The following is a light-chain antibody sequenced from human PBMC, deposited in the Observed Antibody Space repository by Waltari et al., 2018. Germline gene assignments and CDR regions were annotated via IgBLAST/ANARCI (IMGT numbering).Light chain of an antibody. CDR3: QQYGSSPVT. Sequence: EIVLTQSPGTLSLSPGERATLAGRTSKSVSSTYLAWYQQKPGQAPRLLIHGASSRVTGLPDRFSGSGSGTDFALTISRREPEDFAVYYCQQYGSSPVTFGPGTKVDIK. CDR1: KSVSSTY. V-gene: IGKV3-20*01. CDR2: GAS. J-gene: IGKJ3*01.